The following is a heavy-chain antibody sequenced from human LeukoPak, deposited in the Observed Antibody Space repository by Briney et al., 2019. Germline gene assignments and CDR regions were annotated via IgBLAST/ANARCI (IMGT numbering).Heavy chain of an antibody. CDR3: ARAGRYGVTNWFDP. CDR2: IIPILGIT. J-gene: IGHJ5*02. V-gene: IGHV1-69*02. Sequence: SVKVSCKASGGTFSSYTISWVRQAPGQGLEWMGRIIPILGITNYAQKFQGRVTITADKSTSTAYMELSSLRSEDTAVYYCARAGRYGVTNWFDPWGQGTLVTVSS. D-gene: IGHD2-21*02. CDR1: GGTFSSYT.